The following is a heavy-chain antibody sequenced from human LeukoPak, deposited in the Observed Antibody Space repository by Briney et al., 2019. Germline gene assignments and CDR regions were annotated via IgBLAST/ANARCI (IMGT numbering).Heavy chain of an antibody. CDR2: ISGSGGST. Sequence: GGSLRLSCAASGFTFSSYAMSWVRQAPGKGLEWVSAISGSGGSTYYADSVKGRFTISGDNSKNTLYLQMNSLRAEDTAVYYCAKSTTVTDLGDYWGQGTLVTVSS. CDR3: AKSTTVTDLGDY. D-gene: IGHD4-17*01. V-gene: IGHV3-23*01. CDR1: GFTFSSYA. J-gene: IGHJ4*02.